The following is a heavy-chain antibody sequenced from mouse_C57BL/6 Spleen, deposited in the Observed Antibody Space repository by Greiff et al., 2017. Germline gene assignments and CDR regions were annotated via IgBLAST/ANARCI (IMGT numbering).Heavy chain of an antibody. J-gene: IGHJ3*01. CDR1: GFTFPDYY. V-gene: IGHV1-36*01. Sequence: EVQLQESGPVLVKPGPSVKISCKASGFTFPDYYMHWVKQSHGKSLEWIGLVYPYNGGTSYNQKFKGKTTLTVDTSSSTSYMELNSLTSEDSAVYYCASYDYDDGAWFAYWGQGTLVTVSA. CDR3: ASYDYDDGAWFAY. CDR2: VYPYNGGT. D-gene: IGHD2-4*01.